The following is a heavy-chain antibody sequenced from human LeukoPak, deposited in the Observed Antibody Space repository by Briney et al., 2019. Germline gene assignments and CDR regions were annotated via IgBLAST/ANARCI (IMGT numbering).Heavy chain of an antibody. Sequence: ASVKVSCKASGYTFTSYALHWVRQAPGQRLEWMGWINDGNGNTKYSQKFQGRVTITRDTSASTAYMELSSVTAADTAVYYCASKRGFRYDAFDIWGQGTMVTVSS. D-gene: IGHD3-10*01. V-gene: IGHV1-3*01. J-gene: IGHJ3*02. CDR3: ASKRGFRYDAFDI. CDR2: INDGNGNT. CDR1: GYTFTSYA.